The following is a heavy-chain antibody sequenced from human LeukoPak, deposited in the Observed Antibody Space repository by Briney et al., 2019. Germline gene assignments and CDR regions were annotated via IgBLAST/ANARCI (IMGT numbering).Heavy chain of an antibody. V-gene: IGHV3-11*04. Sequence: GGSLRLSCAASGFTFSDAWMSWVRQAPGKGLEWVSYISSSGSTIYYADSVKGRFTISRDNAKNSLYLQMNSLRAEDTAVYYCASSSGWHQRFDYWGQGTLVTVSS. CDR3: ASSSGWHQRFDY. CDR1: GFTFSDAW. J-gene: IGHJ4*02. CDR2: ISSSGSTI. D-gene: IGHD6-19*01.